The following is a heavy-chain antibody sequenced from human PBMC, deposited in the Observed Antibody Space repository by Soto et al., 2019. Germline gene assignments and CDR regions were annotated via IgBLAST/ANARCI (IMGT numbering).Heavy chain of an antibody. V-gene: IGHV1-18*01. Sequence: QVQLVQSGAEVKKPGASVKVSCKASGYTFTSYGITWVRQAPGQGLEWMGWFNTYNGNTTYAQKFQGRVTMTTDTSTSTAHMALRSLSTDDTAVYYCARAQTPTDSDYWGQGTLVTVSS. CDR1: GYTFTSYG. D-gene: IGHD4-4*01. J-gene: IGHJ4*02. CDR2: FNTYNGNT. CDR3: ARAQTPTDSDY.